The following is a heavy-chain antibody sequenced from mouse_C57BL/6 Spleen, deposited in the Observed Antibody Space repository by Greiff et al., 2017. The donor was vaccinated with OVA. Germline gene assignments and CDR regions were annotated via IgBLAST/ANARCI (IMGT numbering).Heavy chain of an antibody. D-gene: IGHD2-4*01. CDR3: ARRELGDYEVDY. Sequence: EVQLQQSGPELVKPGASVKISCKASGYTFTDYYLNWVKQSHGKSLEWIGDINPNNGGTSYNQKFKGKATLTVDKSSSTAYMELRSLTSEDSAVYYCARRELGDYEVDYWGQGTTLTVSS. V-gene: IGHV1-26*01. J-gene: IGHJ2*01. CDR1: GYTFTDYY. CDR2: INPNNGGT.